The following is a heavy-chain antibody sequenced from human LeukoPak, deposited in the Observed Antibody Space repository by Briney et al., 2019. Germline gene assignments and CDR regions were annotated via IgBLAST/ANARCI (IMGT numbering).Heavy chain of an antibody. D-gene: IGHD6-19*01. CDR1: GLTFSTYW. CDR3: ARGVYSSGSYGMDV. J-gene: IGHJ6*02. V-gene: IGHV3-74*01. Sequence: GGSLRLSCAASGLTFSTYWMHWVRQAPGKGLVWVSRINSDGSNTNYGDSVKGRFTISRDNAKNTLYLQMNSLRAEDTAVYYCARGVYSSGSYGMDVWGQGTTVTVSS. CDR2: INSDGSNT.